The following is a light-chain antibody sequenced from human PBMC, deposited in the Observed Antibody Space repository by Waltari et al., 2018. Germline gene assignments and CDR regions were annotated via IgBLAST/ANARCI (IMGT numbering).Light chain of an antibody. CDR1: QSVSRT. J-gene: IGKJ1*01. V-gene: IGKV3-20*01. CDR2: AAS. Sequence: EIVFTQSPGTLSLAPGERATLSCRASQSVSRTLAWYQQKHGQAPSLLIYAASTRATGIPDRFRGSGSGTDFSLTISRLEPEDFAVYYCQHYVRLPATFGQGTKVEIK. CDR3: QHYVRLPAT.